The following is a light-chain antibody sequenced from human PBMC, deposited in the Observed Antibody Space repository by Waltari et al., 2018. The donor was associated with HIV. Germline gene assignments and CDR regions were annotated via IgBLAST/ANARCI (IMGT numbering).Light chain of an antibody. CDR3: QSYDSSNWV. CDR1: SGSIANHY. CDR2: EDN. Sequence: NFMLTQPHSVSASPGETVTISCTRSSGSIANHYVQWYQQRPGSAPTTVIYEDNQRPSGVSDRFSGSIDSSPNSASLTISGLKTEDEGDYYCQSYDSSNWVFGGGTKLTVL. V-gene: IGLV6-57*04. J-gene: IGLJ3*02.